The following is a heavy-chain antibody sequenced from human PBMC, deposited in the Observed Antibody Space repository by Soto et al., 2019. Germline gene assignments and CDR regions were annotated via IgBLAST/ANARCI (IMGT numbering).Heavy chain of an antibody. V-gene: IGHV1-2*04. CDR3: ARGTAIVVVVAASYAFDI. J-gene: IGHJ3*02. CDR1: GYTFTGYY. Sequence: QVQLVQSGAEVKKPGASVKVSCKASGYTFTGYYMHWVRQAPGQGLEWMGWINPNSGGTNYAQKFQGWVTMTRDTSISTAYMEVSRLRSDDTAVYYCARGTAIVVVVAASYAFDIWGQGTMVTVSS. D-gene: IGHD2-15*01. CDR2: INPNSGGT.